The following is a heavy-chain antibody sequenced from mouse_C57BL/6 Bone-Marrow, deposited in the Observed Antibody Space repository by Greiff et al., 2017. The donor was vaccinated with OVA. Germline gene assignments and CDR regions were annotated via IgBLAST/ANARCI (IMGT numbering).Heavy chain of an antibody. Sequence: VQLQQSGPELVKPGASVKISCKASGYTFTDYYMNWVKQSHGKSLEWIGDINPNNGGTSYNQKFKGKATLTVDKSSSTAYMELRSLTSEDSAVYYCARDEITTVAPRYFDVWGTGTTVTVSS. D-gene: IGHD1-1*01. CDR1: GYTFTDYY. V-gene: IGHV1-26*01. CDR2: INPNNGGT. J-gene: IGHJ1*03. CDR3: ARDEITTVAPRYFDV.